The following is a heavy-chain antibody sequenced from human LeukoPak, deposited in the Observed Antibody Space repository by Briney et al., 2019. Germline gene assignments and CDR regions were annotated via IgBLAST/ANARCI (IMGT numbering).Heavy chain of an antibody. D-gene: IGHD6-13*01. CDR2: IYYSGST. V-gene: IGHV4-59*01. J-gene: IGHJ4*02. CDR3: ARHADSSSWYFDY. Sequence: SETLSLTCTVSGGSIGTYYWSWIRQPPGKGLEWIGYIYYSGSTNYNPSLKSRVTMSVDTSKNQFSLKLSSVTAADTAVYYCARHADSSSWYFDYWGQGTLVTVSS. CDR1: GGSIGTYY.